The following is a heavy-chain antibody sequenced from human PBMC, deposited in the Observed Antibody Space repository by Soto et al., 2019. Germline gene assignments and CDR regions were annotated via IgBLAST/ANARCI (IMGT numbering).Heavy chain of an antibody. CDR2: ISSSGSTI. Sequence: TGGSLRLSCAASGFTFSDYYMRWIRQAPGKGLEWVSYISSSGSTIYYADSVKGRFTISRDNAKNSLYLQMNSLRAEDTAVYYCAGKYYDFWSGYSYYYMDVWGKGTTVTVSS. D-gene: IGHD3-3*01. V-gene: IGHV3-11*01. CDR1: GFTFSDYY. J-gene: IGHJ6*03. CDR3: AGKYYDFWSGYSYYYMDV.